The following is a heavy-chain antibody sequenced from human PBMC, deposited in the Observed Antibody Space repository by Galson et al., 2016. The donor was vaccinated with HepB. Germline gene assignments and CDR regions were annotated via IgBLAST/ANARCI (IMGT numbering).Heavy chain of an antibody. CDR2: IYAGDSDT. V-gene: IGHV5-51*01. CDR3: ARCADKWGANFYYAMDV. Sequence: QSGAEVKKPGESLKISCMGSGFRLYNYWIGWARQKPGKGLEWMGIIYAGDSDTRYSLAFQGLVTISADKSLSTVYLQWNSLKASDTATYYCARCADKWGANFYYAMDVWGPGTTVTVSS. CDR1: GFRLYNYW. D-gene: IGHD1-26*01. J-gene: IGHJ6*02.